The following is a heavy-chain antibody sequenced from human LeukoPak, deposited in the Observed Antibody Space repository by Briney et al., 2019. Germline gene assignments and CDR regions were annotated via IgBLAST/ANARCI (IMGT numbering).Heavy chain of an antibody. V-gene: IGHV3-21*01. D-gene: IGHD1-14*01. CDR3: ARDGAGSELDY. CDR2: ISSSKSYI. Sequence: PGGSLTLSCAASGFTFSSYSMNWVRHAPGKGREWVSSISSSKSYIYYADSVKGRFTISRDNAKNSLYLQRNSRRAEDMAVYYCARDGAGSELDYWGQGTLVTVSS. CDR1: GFTFSSYS. J-gene: IGHJ4*02.